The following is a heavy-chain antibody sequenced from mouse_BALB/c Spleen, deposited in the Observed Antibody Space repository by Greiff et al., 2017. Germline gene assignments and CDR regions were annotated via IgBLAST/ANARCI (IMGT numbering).Heavy chain of an antibody. D-gene: IGHD2-3*01. V-gene: IGHV1-69*02. CDR1: GYTFTSYW. CDR3: TREEDGYLDY. CDR2: IYPSDSYT. Sequence: QVQLQQPGAELVRPGASVKLSCKASGYTFTSYWINWVKQRPGQGLEWIGNIYPSDSYTNYNQKFKDKATLTVDKSSSTAYMQLSSPTSEDSAVYYCTREEDGYLDYWGQGTTLTVSS. J-gene: IGHJ2*01.